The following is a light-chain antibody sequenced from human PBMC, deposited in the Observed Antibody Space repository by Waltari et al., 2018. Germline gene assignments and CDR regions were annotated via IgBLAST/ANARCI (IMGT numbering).Light chain of an antibody. Sequence: SAWSESTPVPASPERSSTVSYSACCSDVSCDTCVAGYQQPPGKAPKLMIYDVSNRPSGVSNRFSGSKSGNTASLTISGLQAEDEADYYCSSYTSSTVVFGGGTKLTVL. CDR3: SSYTSSTVV. CDR1: CSDVSCDTC. J-gene: IGLJ2*01. V-gene: IGLV2-14*03. CDR2: DVS.